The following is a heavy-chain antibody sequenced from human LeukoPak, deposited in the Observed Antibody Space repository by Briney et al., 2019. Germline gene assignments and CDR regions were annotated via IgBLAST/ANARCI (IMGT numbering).Heavy chain of an antibody. V-gene: IGHV3-7*01. CDR1: GFTFSSYW. J-gene: IGHJ3*02. Sequence: GGSLRLSCAASGFTFSSYWMSWVRQAPGKGLEWVANIKQDGSEKYYVDSVKGRFTISRDNAKNSLYLQMNSLRAEDTAVYYCARESTIFGVVIIDAFDIWGQGTMVTVSS. CDR2: IKQDGSEK. D-gene: IGHD3-3*01. CDR3: ARESTIFGVVIIDAFDI.